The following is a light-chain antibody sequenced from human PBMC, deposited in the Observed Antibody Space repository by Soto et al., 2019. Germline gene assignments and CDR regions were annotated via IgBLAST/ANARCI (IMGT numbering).Light chain of an antibody. Sequence: DIVMTQSPDSLAVSLGERATIDCKSSQSFLYRSNNKNYLAWYQQKPGQPPKLLIYWASTRESGVPDRFSGSGSGTDFTLTISSLQPEDVATYYCQKYNSAPPWTFGQGTKVDIK. CDR3: QKYNSAPPWT. V-gene: IGKV4-1*01. CDR1: QSFLYRSNNKNY. CDR2: WAS. J-gene: IGKJ1*01.